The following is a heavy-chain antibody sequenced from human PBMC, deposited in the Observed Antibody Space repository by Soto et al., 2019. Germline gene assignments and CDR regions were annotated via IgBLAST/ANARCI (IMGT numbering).Heavy chain of an antibody. Sequence: QVRLVQSGTEVKEPGASVKVSCKASASTFTGYTINWVRQAPGQGLEWMGWISTFNGNTKYAGNFEGRVTMTTNTSTTTAYVERTSLTFDVPAVYFCARGTVTSGRWFGRWGQGTLVSVSS. J-gene: IGHJ5*02. CDR2: ISTFNGNT. D-gene: IGHD4-17*01. CDR1: ASTFTGYT. CDR3: ARGTVTSGRWFGR. V-gene: IGHV1-18*04.